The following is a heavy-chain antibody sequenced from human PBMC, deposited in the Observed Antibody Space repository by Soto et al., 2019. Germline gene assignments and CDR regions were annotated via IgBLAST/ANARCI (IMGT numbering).Heavy chain of an antibody. D-gene: IGHD3-9*01. J-gene: IGHJ6*02. V-gene: IGHV3-9*01. CDR2: ISWNSGSI. CDR1: GFSFDDYA. CDR3: AKEISNDILTGYYSSSGMDV. Sequence: CMRLSCAACGFSFDDYAMHWVRQAPGKGLEWVSGISWNSGSIGYADSVKGRFTISRDNAKNSLYLQMNSLRAEDTALYYCAKEISNDILTGYYSSSGMDVWGQGTTVTVSS.